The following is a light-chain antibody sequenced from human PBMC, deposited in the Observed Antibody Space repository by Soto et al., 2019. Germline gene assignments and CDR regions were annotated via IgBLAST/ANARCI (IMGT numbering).Light chain of an antibody. J-gene: IGLJ1*01. Sequence: QSVLTQPASVSGSPGQSITISCTGTSSDVGGYNYVSWYQQHPGKAPKLMIYEVSNRPSGVSNRFSGSKSGNTASLTISGLQDEDEADYYCSSYTSRSALDVFGTGTKVTVL. CDR3: SSYTSRSALDV. CDR2: EVS. CDR1: SSDVGGYNY. V-gene: IGLV2-14*01.